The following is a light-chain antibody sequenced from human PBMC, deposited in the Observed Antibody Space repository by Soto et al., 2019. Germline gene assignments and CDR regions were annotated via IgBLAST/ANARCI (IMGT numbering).Light chain of an antibody. CDR2: DVS. J-gene: IGKJ1*01. V-gene: IGKV3-20*01. Sequence: EIVLTHSPDTLSFSPVERATLSCRASQSVSSRLAWYQQKPGQAPRLVIYDVSNRATGIPARFSGSGSGTDFTLTISRLEPEDFAVYYCQQYGSSPTTFGHGTKVDIK. CDR1: QSVSSR. CDR3: QQYGSSPTT.